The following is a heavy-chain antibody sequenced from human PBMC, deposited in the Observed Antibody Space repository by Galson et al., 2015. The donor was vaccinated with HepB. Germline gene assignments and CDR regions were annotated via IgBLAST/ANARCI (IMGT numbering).Heavy chain of an antibody. CDR2: VSHTGST. V-gene: IGHV4-34*01. CDR3: ARAGHTHGHSFFDL. D-gene: IGHD4-23*01. CDR1: GGSLSGYY. J-gene: IGHJ5*02. Sequence: ETLSLTCAVSGGSLSGYYWSWIRQSPGKGLEWIAEVSHTGSTHYNPSLESRVIISVDTSKNHFSLKLRSATAADTSIYYCARAGHTHGHSFFDLWGQGGLVTVSS.